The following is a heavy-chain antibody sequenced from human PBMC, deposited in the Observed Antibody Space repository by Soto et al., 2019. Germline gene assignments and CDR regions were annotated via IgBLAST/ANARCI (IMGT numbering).Heavy chain of an antibody. V-gene: IGHV3-9*01. CDR1: GFRFAVYA. J-gene: IGHJ4*02. CDR2: ISWNSGSI. CDR3: AKDISGMGDF. D-gene: IGHD3-16*01. Sequence: GGSLRRSCATSGFRFAVYAMHWVRQAPGKGLEWVSGISWNSGSIGYVDSVKGRFTISRDNAKRSLYLQMNSLRAEDTALYYCAKDISGMGDFWGQGT.